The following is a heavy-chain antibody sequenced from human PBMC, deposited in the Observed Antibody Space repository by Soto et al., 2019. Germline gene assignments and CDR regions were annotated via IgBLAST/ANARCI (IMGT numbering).Heavy chain of an antibody. CDR1: DGSVTGYC. CDR3: ASGPDHSTVGY. V-gene: IGHV4-59*02. J-gene: IGHJ4*02. CDR2: IDYNGRA. D-gene: IGHD4-17*01. Sequence: QVQLQESGPGLVKPSETLPLTCSVSDGSVTGYCWSWIRQPPGKGLEWIGCIDYNGRAHYNPSLTSRVTMSLDTSNNHFSLKLSSVTTTDTAVYYCASGPDHSTVGYWGQGTLVTVSS.